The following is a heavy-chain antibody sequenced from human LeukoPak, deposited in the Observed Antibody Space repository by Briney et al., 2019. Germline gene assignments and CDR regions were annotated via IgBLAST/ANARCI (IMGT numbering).Heavy chain of an antibody. Sequence: ASVKVSCKASGYTFTGSYIHWVRQAPGQGLEWMAWINPNSGGTNYAQKFQGRVTVTSDTSISTVYMELTRLTSVDTAVYYCTRGTGAPNYFDFWGQGTLVTVSS. J-gene: IGHJ4*02. V-gene: IGHV1-2*02. CDR3: TRGTGAPNYFDF. D-gene: IGHD7-27*01. CDR2: INPNSGGT. CDR1: GYTFTGSY.